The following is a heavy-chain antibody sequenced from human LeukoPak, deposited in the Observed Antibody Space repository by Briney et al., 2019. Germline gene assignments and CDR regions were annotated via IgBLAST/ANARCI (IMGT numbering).Heavy chain of an antibody. J-gene: IGHJ4*02. V-gene: IGHV3-21*01. CDR3: ARVLESNYYDSSGFPDY. CDR2: ISSSSSYI. D-gene: IGHD3-22*01. Sequence: GGSLRLSCAASGFSFSSYSMNWVRQAPGKGLEWVSSISSSSSYIYYADSVKGRFTISRDNVKNSLYLQMNSLRAEDTAVYYCARVLESNYYDSSGFPDYWGQGTLVTVSS. CDR1: GFSFSSYS.